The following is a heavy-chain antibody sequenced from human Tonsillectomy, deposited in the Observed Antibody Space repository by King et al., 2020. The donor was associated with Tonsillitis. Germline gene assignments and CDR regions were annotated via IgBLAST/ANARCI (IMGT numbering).Heavy chain of an antibody. Sequence: QLVQSGAEVKRPGASVKVSCETSGYTFTSYGIGWVRQAPGQGLEWMGWLSGYNGNTNYAQKFQGRVTMTTDTSTSTAYMELRSLRSDDTAVYYCARAPARYWNDPRYWYFDLWGRGTLVTVSS. CDR1: GYTFTSYG. CDR3: ARAPARYWNDPRYWYFDL. J-gene: IGHJ2*01. CDR2: LSGYNGNT. V-gene: IGHV1-18*01. D-gene: IGHD1-1*01.